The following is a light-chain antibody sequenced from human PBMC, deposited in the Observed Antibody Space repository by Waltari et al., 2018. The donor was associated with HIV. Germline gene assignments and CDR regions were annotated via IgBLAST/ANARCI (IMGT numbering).Light chain of an antibody. Sequence: QSALTQPRSVSGSPGHSVTISCTGTSRDIGIYNYVSWYQQHPGKAPKLLISAVTRRPSGVPDRFSGSKSGNTASLTISGLQADDEADYYCCSYAGNFIYVFGTGTKVTVL. CDR1: SRDIGIYNY. CDR3: CSYAGNFIYV. V-gene: IGLV2-11*01. J-gene: IGLJ1*01. CDR2: AVT.